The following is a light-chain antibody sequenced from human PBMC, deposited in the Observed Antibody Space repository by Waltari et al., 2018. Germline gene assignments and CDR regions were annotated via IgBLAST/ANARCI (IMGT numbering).Light chain of an antibody. CDR3: QTWDSSLSAWV. CDR2: EVN. Sequence: QSALTQPASVSGSPGQSITIPCTGSSADVGGYNLVSWYQHHPGQAPRLLIYEVNERPSGIPSRFSGSKSGNTASLTISGLQIEDEADYYCQTWDSSLSAWVFGGGTKVTVL. CDR1: SADVGGYNL. J-gene: IGLJ3*02. V-gene: IGLV2-23*02.